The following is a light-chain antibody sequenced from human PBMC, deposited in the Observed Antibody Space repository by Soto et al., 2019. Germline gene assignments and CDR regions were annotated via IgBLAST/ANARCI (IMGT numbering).Light chain of an antibody. V-gene: IGKV1-5*01. CDR1: QSISTW. CDR3: QQYNSYSGT. J-gene: IGKJ1*01. Sequence: DIQVAQSPSTLSASVGDRVTITCRASQSISTWLAWYQQKPGTAPKLLIYDASSLASGVPSRFSGSGFGTEFTLTITSLLPDDFATYYGQQYNSYSGTFGQGTKVEVK. CDR2: DAS.